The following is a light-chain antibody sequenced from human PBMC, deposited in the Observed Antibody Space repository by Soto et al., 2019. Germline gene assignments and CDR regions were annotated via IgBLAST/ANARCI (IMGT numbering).Light chain of an antibody. J-gene: IGKJ4*01. CDR2: DAS. CDR3: QQYENLPLT. CDR1: QDIINY. V-gene: IGKV1-33*01. Sequence: DIQMTQSPSSLSASVGDRATITCQASQDIINYLNWYQQKPGKVPKLLIYDASNLETGVPSRFSGSGSGTDFTLTISSLQPEDIATYFCQQYENLPLTFGGGTKVEI.